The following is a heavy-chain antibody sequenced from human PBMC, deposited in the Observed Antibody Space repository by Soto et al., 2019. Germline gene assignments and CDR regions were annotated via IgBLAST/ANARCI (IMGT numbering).Heavy chain of an antibody. Sequence: QVQLVQSGAEVKKPGSSAKVSCKASGGTFSSYTISWVRQAPGQGLEWMGRIIPFLGIANYAQKFQGRVTVTADKATSTAYMELSSLRSEDTAVYYCARADAAMDPWGQGTLVTVSS. V-gene: IGHV1-69*02. CDR2: IIPFLGIA. J-gene: IGHJ5*02. D-gene: IGHD5-18*01. CDR1: GGTFSSYT. CDR3: ARADAAMDP.